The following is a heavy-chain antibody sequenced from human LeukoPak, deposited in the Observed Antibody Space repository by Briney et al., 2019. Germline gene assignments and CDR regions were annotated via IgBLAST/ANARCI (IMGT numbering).Heavy chain of an antibody. CDR2: ISGDADKA. Sequence: GGSLRLSCAASGFTFTTYAINWVRQAPGKGLEWVSGISGDADKAFHADSVKGRFTISRDNSKNTVSLQMTSLRAEDTALYYCAKDLALAGTGGGFDVWGQGTGVAVSS. CDR3: AKDLALAGTGGGFDV. J-gene: IGHJ3*01. V-gene: IGHV3-23*01. D-gene: IGHD6-19*01. CDR1: GFTFTTYA.